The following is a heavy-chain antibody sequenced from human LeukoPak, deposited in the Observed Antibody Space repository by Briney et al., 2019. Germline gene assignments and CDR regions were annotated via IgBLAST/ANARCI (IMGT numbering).Heavy chain of an antibody. CDR1: GFSFSSFA. CDR3: ARVPSPIVGATTSWFDP. Sequence: GGSLRLSCAASGFSFSSFAMHWVRQTPGKGLEWVAVISYDGSNKYYAGSVKGRFTISRDNSKNTLYLQMNSLRAEDTAVYYCARVPSPIVGATTSWFDPWGQGTLVTVSS. CDR2: ISYDGSNK. J-gene: IGHJ5*02. D-gene: IGHD1-26*01. V-gene: IGHV3-30-3*01.